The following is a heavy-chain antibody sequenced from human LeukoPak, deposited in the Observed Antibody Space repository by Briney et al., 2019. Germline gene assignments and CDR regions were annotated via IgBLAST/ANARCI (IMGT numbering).Heavy chain of an antibody. CDR2: IYYSGRT. Sequence: SETLSLTCSVSGGPISSYYWSWIRQPPGKGLEWIGYIYYSGRTKYHPSLKSRVTISVETSKDQFSLKLRSVTAADTAVYFCARGFYYDSSGYPLEYWGQGTLVTVSS. J-gene: IGHJ4*02. CDR3: ARGFYYDSSGYPLEY. V-gene: IGHV4-59*01. D-gene: IGHD3-22*01. CDR1: GGPISSYY.